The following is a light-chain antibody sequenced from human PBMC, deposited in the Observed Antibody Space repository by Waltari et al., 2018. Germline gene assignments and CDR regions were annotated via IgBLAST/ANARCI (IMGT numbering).Light chain of an antibody. J-gene: IGLJ2*01. Sequence: QSVFTPPPSVSAAPAQRVPISCSGYPSNIGNNYVSWYQRLPGVPPKLLIYDNHKRPSGIPDRFSGSTSGTSATLGITGLQTGDEAEYYCGTWDTSLSVGILGGGTNLTVL. CDR3: GTWDTSLSVGI. CDR2: DNH. CDR1: PSNIGNNY. V-gene: IGLV1-51*01.